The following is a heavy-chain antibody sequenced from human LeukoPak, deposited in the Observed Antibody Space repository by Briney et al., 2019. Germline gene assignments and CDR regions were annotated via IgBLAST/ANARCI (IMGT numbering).Heavy chain of an antibody. CDR3: ASLFLCYGCSTSSDSFNI. Sequence: GGSLRLSCEASGFTFSRYWMHWVRQAPGKGLVWVSRITSDGSSTTYADSVKGRFTISRDNAKNTLYLQMNSLRAEDTAVYYCASLFLCYGCSTSSDSFNIWVQGTMLTVSS. CDR1: GFTFSRYW. J-gene: IGHJ3*02. D-gene: IGHD6-6*01. V-gene: IGHV3-74*01. CDR2: ITSDGSST.